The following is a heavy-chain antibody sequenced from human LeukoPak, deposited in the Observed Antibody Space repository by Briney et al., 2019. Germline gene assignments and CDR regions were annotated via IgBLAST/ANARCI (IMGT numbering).Heavy chain of an antibody. J-gene: IGHJ3*02. CDR1: GFTFSSYS. CDR3: ARDRDGYNYDAFDI. CDR2: ISSSSYI. Sequence: KPGGSLRLSCAASGFTFSSYSMNWVRQAPGKGLEWVSSISSSSYIYYADSVKGRFTISRDNSKNTLYLQMNSLRAEDTAIYYCARDRDGYNYDAFDIWGQGTMVTVSS. V-gene: IGHV3-21*04. D-gene: IGHD5-24*01.